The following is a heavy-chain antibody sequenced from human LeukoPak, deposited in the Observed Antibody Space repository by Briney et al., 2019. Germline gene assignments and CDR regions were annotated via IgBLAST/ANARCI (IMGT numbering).Heavy chain of an antibody. J-gene: IGHJ4*02. Sequence: GGSLRLSCAASGFTVSSNYMSWVRQAPGKGLEWVSVIYSGGSTYYADSVKARFTISRDNSKNTLYLQMNGLRAEDTAVYYCARGLSVVSGDIVLWGQGTLVTASS. CDR3: ARGLSVVSGDIVL. D-gene: IGHD2-15*01. CDR2: IYSGGST. CDR1: GFTVSSNY. V-gene: IGHV3-66*01.